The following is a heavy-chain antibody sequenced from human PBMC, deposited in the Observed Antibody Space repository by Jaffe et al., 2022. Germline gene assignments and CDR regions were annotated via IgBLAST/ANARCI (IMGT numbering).Heavy chain of an antibody. CDR1: GGSFSGYY. J-gene: IGHJ5*02. CDR2: INHSGST. V-gene: IGHV4-34*01. Sequence: QVQLQQWGAGLLKPSETLSLTCAVYGGSFSGYYWSWIRQPPGKGLEWIGEINHSGSTNYNPSLKSRVTISVDTSKNQFSLKLSSVTAADTAVYYCARGGGGFRELSNWFDPWGQGTLVTVSS. D-gene: IGHD3-10*01. CDR3: ARGGGGFRELSNWFDP.